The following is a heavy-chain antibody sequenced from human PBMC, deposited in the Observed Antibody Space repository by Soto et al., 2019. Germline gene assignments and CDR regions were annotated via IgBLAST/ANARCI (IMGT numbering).Heavy chain of an antibody. CDR3: ARESRYCSGGSCYCLPGIDY. Sequence: QVQLVQSGAEVKKPGSSVKVSCKASGGTFSSYAISWVRQAPGQGLEWMGGIIPIFGTANYAQKFQGRVTITANESTSTASMELSSLRSEHSPVYYCARESRYCSGGSCYCLPGIDYWGQGTLVTGSS. J-gene: IGHJ4*02. CDR2: IIPIFGTA. V-gene: IGHV1-69*12. D-gene: IGHD2-15*01. CDR1: GGTFSSYA.